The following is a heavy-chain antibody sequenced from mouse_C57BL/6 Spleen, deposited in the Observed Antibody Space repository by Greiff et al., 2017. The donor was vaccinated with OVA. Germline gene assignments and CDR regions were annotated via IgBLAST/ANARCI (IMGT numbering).Heavy chain of an antibody. Sequence: EVNVVESGGDLVKPGGSLKLSCAASGFTFSSYGMSWVRQTPDKGLEWVATISSGGSYTYYPDSVKGRFTISRDNAKNTLYLQMSSLKSEDTAMYYCARQTTVVAYWYFDVWGTGTTVTVSS. V-gene: IGHV5-6*01. D-gene: IGHD1-1*01. CDR3: ARQTTVVAYWYFDV. CDR2: ISSGGSYT. J-gene: IGHJ1*03. CDR1: GFTFSSYG.